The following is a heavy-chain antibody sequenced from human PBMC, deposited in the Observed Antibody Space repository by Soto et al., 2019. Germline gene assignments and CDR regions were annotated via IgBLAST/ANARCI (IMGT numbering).Heavy chain of an antibody. J-gene: IGHJ4*02. CDR2: IIPIFGTA. D-gene: IGHD3-22*01. Sequence: QVQLVQSGAEVKKPGSSVKVSCKASGGTFSSYAISWVRQAPGQGIEWMGGIIPIFGTANYAQKFQGRVTLTADESTSTAYMERSSLRSEDTAVYYCAAGSSNTYYYDSSGYYQLVGWDYWGQGTLVSVSS. V-gene: IGHV1-69*01. CDR3: AAGSSNTYYYDSSGYYQLVGWDY. CDR1: GGTFSSYA.